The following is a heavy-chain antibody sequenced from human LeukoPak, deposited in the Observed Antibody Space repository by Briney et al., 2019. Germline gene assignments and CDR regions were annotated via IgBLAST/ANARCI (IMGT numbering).Heavy chain of an antibody. J-gene: IGHJ4*02. CDR1: GFSFSSYA. Sequence: PGGSLRLSCAASGFSFSSYAMTWVRQAPGKGLEWVSAISGSGGSTYYADSVKGRFTISRDNSKNTLFLQMNSLRAEDTAVYYCARRGDGYNRGVFDYWGQGTLVTVSS. D-gene: IGHD5-24*01. V-gene: IGHV3-23*01. CDR2: ISGSGGST. CDR3: ARRGDGYNRGVFDY.